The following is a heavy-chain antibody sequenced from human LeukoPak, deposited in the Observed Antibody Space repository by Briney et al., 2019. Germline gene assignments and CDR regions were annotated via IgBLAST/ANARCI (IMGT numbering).Heavy chain of an antibody. D-gene: IGHD3-22*01. CDR3: ARAHQPYYYDSSGYYHG. J-gene: IGHJ1*01. CDR2: IIPIFGTA. CDR1: GGTFSSYA. V-gene: IGHV1-69*05. Sequence: GASVKVSCKASGGTFSSYAISWVRQAPGQGLEWVGGIIPIFGTANYAQKFQGRVTITTDEATSTAYMELSSMRSEDTAVYYCARAHQPYYYDSSGYYHGCGQGPLVTVSS.